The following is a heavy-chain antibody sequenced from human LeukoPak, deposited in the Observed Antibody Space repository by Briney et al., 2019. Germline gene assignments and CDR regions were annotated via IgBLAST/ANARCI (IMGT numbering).Heavy chain of an antibody. CDR2: INPNSGGT. CDR3: ARGFVNRWQQLGSY. J-gene: IGHJ4*02. Sequence: GASVKVSCKASGYTFTGYYMHWVRQAPEQGLEWMGWINPNSGGTNYAQKFQGRVTMTRDTSISTAYMELSRLRSDDTAVYYCARGFVNRWQQLGSYWGQGTLVTVSS. V-gene: IGHV1-2*02. D-gene: IGHD6-13*01. CDR1: GYTFTGYY.